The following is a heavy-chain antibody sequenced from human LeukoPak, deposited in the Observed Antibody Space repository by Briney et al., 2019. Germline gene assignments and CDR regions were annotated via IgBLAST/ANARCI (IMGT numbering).Heavy chain of an antibody. V-gene: IGHV3-43D*03. CDR2: ISWDGGRT. D-gene: IGHD1-1*01. CDR3: ARGPRYNWNDPTRFYYYYYMDV. Sequence: PGGSLRLSCAASGFTFDDYAMHWVRQAPGKGLEWVSLISWDGGRTYYADSMKGRFTISRDNSKNSLFLQMNSLRAEDTAVYYCARGPRYNWNDPTRFYYYYYMDVWGKGTTVTVSS. J-gene: IGHJ6*03. CDR1: GFTFDDYA.